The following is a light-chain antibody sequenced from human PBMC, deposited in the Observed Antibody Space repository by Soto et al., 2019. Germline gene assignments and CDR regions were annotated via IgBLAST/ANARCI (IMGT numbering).Light chain of an antibody. CDR3: SSYTSSTTLSVV. CDR2: GVT. CDR1: SSDVGGYHY. J-gene: IGLJ2*01. Sequence: QSALTQPASVSGSPGQSITISCTGTSSDVGGYHYVSWYQQHPGKAPKLMIYGVTNRPSGVSNRFSGSKSGNTASLTISGLQAEDEADYYCSSYTSSTTLSVVFGGGTKLTVL. V-gene: IGLV2-14*01.